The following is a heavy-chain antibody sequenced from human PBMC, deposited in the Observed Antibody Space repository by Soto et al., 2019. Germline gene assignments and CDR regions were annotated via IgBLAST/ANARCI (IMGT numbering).Heavy chain of an antibody. Sequence: PSETLSLTCTVSGGSISSSSYYWGWIRQPPGKGLEWIGSIYYSGSTYYNPSLKSRVTISVDTSKNQFSLKLSSVTAADTAVYYCARNRRERTGTANYWFDPWGQGTLVTVSS. V-gene: IGHV4-39*01. J-gene: IGHJ5*02. CDR1: GGSISSSSYY. D-gene: IGHD2-21*02. CDR3: ARNRRERTGTANYWFDP. CDR2: IYYSGST.